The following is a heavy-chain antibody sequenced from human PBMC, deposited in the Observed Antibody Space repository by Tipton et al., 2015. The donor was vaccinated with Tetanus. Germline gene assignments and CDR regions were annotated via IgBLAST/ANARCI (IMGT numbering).Heavy chain of an antibody. CDR3: ARANYDNSKKGPFDS. J-gene: IGHJ4*02. CDR1: GGSLRGGDYH. CDR2: VSSSGRT. D-gene: IGHD3-3*01. V-gene: IGHV4-61*08. Sequence: ILSLTCSVTGGSLRGGDYHWSWIRQPPGKGLEWLAYVSSSGRTNSNYDLKSRITTSHDTSKNQFFLRLTSVTSADTAVYYCARANYDNSKKGPFDSWGQGTLVIVSS.